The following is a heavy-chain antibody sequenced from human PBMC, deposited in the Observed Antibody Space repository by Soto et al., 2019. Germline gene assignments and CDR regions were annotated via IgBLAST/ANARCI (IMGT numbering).Heavy chain of an antibody. CDR3: AKDDENIAARPRLLFDY. V-gene: IGHV1-69*13. CDR2: IIPIFGTA. D-gene: IGHD6-6*01. CDR1: GGTFSSYA. J-gene: IGHJ4*02. Sequence: SVKVSCKASGGTFSSYAISWVRQAPGQGLEWMGGIIPIFGTANYAQKVQGRVTITADESTSTAYMELSSLRSEDTAVYYCAKDDENIAARPRLLFDYWGQGTQVTVSS.